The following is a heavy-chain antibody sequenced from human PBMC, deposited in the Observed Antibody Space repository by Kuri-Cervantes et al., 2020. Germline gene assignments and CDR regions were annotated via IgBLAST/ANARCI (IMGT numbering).Heavy chain of an antibody. V-gene: IGHV3-74*01. D-gene: IGHD3-22*01. J-gene: IGHJ4*02. Sequence: ETLSLTCAASGFTFSSYWMHWVRQAPGKGLVWVSRINSDGSSTSYADSVKGRFTISRDNAKNTLYLQMNSLRAEDTAVYYCAKASSYYDSSGYYPGYWGQGTLVTVSS. CDR3: AKASSYYDSSGYYPGY. CDR2: INSDGSST. CDR1: GFTFSSYW.